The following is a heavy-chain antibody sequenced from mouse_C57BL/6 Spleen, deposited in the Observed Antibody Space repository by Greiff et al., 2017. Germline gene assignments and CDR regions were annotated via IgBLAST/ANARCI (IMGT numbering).Heavy chain of an antibody. CDR2: ISDGGSYT. CDR1: GFTFSSYA. Sequence: EVQVVESGGGLVKPGGSLKLSCAASGFTFSSYAMSWVRQTPEKRLEWVATISDGGSYTSYPDNVKGRFTISRDNAKNNLYLQMSHLKSEDTAMYYCARVPYYDYSWFAYWGQGTLVTVSA. J-gene: IGHJ3*01. D-gene: IGHD2-4*01. CDR3: ARVPYYDYSWFAY. V-gene: IGHV5-4*01.